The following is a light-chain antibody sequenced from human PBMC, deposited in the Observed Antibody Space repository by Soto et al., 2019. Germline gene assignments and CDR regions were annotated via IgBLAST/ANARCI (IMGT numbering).Light chain of an antibody. Sequence: DIQLTQSPSFLSASVGDRVTITCRASQGISSYLAWYQQKPGKAPKLLIYVASTLQSGVPSRFTGSGSGTEFTLTISSLQPEDYATYYCQQLDNFPRTFGQGTKVEIK. CDR3: QQLDNFPRT. V-gene: IGKV1-9*01. CDR2: VAS. J-gene: IGKJ1*01. CDR1: QGISSY.